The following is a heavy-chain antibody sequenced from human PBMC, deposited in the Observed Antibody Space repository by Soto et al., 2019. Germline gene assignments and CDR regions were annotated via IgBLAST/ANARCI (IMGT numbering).Heavy chain of an antibody. CDR2: IYYSGNT. Sequence: SETLSLTCAVSGDSISSGGYSWSWIRQPPGKGLEWIGYIYYSGNTNYNPSLKTRVTISVDTSKNQFSLKLSSVTAADTAVYYCAREQVGATTGFDYWGQGALVTVSS. CDR3: AREQVGATTGFDY. CDR1: GDSISSGGYS. V-gene: IGHV4-61*08. J-gene: IGHJ4*02. D-gene: IGHD1-26*01.